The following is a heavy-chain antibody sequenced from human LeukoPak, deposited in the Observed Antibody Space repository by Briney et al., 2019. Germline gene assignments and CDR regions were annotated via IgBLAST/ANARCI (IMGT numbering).Heavy chain of an antibody. J-gene: IGHJ3*02. D-gene: IGHD5-12*01. CDR1: GGSISSYY. Sequence: TSETLSLTCTVSGGSISSYYWSWIRQPPGKGLEWIGYIYYSGSTNYNPSLKSRVTISVDTSKNQFSLKLSSVTAADTAVYYCARGSVTVAHSGHAIHDAFDIWGQGTMVTVSS. CDR2: IYYSGST. CDR3: ARGSVTVAHSGHAIHDAFDI. V-gene: IGHV4-59*08.